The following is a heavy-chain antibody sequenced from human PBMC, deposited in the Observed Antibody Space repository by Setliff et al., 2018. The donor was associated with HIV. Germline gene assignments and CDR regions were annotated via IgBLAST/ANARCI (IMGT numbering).Heavy chain of an antibody. CDR2: INHSGST. J-gene: IGHJ3*02. V-gene: IGHV4-34*01. Sequence: SETLSLTCAVYGGSFSGYYWSWIRQPPGKGLEWIGEINHSGSTNYNPSLKSRVTISVDTSKNQFSLKLSSVTAAYTAVYYCARDARIRGPSDLNCGGDCYPSDPKGGGSANRRAFDIWGQGTMVTVSS. D-gene: IGHD2-21*02. CDR3: ARDARIRGPSDLNCGGDCYPSDPKGGGSANRRAFDI. CDR1: GGSFSGYY.